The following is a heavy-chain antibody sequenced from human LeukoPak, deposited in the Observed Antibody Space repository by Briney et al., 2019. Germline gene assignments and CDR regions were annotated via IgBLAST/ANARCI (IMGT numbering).Heavy chain of an antibody. D-gene: IGHD3-10*01. CDR2: IYYSGST. CDR1: GGSISSSSYY. J-gene: IGHJ4*02. CDR3: TRDRRINCFYS. V-gene: IGHV4-39*01. Sequence: PSGTLSLTCAVSGGSISSSSYYWGWIRQPPGKGLEWIGSIYYSGSTYYNPSLKSRVTISVDTSKNQFSLKLSSVTAADTAVYYCTRDRRINCFYSWGQGTLVTVSS.